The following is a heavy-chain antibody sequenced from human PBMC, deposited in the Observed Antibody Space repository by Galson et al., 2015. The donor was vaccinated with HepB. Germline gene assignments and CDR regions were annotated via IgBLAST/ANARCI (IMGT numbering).Heavy chain of an antibody. CDR1: GFTFSSYG. J-gene: IGHJ4*02. Sequence: SLRLSCAASGFTFSSYGMHWVRQAPGKGLEWVAVISYDGNYKYYADSVKGRFTISRDNSKNTLYQQMNSLRAEDTAVYYCAKSPYTVTMGFYFDYWGQGTLVTVSS. V-gene: IGHV3-30*18. CDR3: AKSPYTVTMGFYFDY. CDR2: ISYDGNYK. D-gene: IGHD4-17*01.